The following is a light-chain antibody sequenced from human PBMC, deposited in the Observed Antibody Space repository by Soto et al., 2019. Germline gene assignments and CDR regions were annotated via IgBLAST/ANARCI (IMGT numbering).Light chain of an antibody. Sequence: QSALTQPASVSGSPGQSITISCTGTSSDVGGYNSVSWYQQHPGKAPKLMIYEVSNRPSGVSNPFSGSKSGNTASLTISGLQAEDEADYHCSSYTSSSTGVFGGGTKLTVL. CDR2: EVS. V-gene: IGLV2-14*01. CDR3: SSYTSSSTGV. J-gene: IGLJ3*02. CDR1: SSDVGGYNS.